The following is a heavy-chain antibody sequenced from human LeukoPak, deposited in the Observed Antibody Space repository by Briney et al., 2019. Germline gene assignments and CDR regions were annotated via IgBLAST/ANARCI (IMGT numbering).Heavy chain of an antibody. CDR1: GFTFSTYS. D-gene: IGHD3-3*01. CDR2: ISGITYST. J-gene: IGHJ5*02. CDR3: VRDDDLLTEKSHGDH. V-gene: IGHV3-48*02. Sequence: AGGSLRLSCVASGFTFSTYSMNWFRLAPGKGLEWVSYISGITYSTFYADSVKGRFTISRDNAKNSVYLQMNSLRDEDTAVYYCVRDDDLLTEKSHGDHWGQGTLVTVSS.